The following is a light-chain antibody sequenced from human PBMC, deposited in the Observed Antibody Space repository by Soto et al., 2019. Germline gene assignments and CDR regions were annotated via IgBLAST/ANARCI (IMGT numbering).Light chain of an antibody. CDR2: SAS. CDR1: QSVSSSY. V-gene: IGKV3-15*01. CDR3: QQYNTWPPYT. Sequence: EIVLTQSPGTLSLSPGERATLSCRASQSVSSSYLAWYQQKPGQAPRLLIYSASTRATGVPARFSGSGSGTEFTLTISSLQSEDVAVYYCQQYNTWPPYTFGQGTKVDIK. J-gene: IGKJ2*01.